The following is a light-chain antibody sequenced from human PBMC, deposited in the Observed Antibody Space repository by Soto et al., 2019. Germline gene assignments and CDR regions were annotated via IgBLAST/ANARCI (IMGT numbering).Light chain of an antibody. CDR2: KAS. V-gene: IGKV1-5*03. Sequence: DIQMTQSPSTLSASVGDRVTITCRASQSISSWLAWYQQKPGKAPKLLIYKASNLESGVPSRFSGSGSGTEFTLTISSLQTDDFATYYCQQYNSYSVTFGQGTRLEIK. CDR3: QQYNSYSVT. J-gene: IGKJ5*01. CDR1: QSISSW.